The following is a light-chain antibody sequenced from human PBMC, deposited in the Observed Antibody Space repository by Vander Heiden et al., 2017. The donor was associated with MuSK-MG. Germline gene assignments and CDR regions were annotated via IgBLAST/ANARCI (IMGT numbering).Light chain of an antibody. CDR2: EVT. Sequence: ALPQPASLAGSPGQEITISCTGTSSDVGSYDLVSWYQQNPGNAPKLLIYEVTKRPAGVPSRFSGSKSANTASLTIAGLAEEDEADYYRCSYGGNRDFIFGGGTKLTVL. V-gene: IGLV2-23*02. J-gene: IGLJ2*01. CDR1: SSDVGSYDL. CDR3: CSYGGNRDFI.